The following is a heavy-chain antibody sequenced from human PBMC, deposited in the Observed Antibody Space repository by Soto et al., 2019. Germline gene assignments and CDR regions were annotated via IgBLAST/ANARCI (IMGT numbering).Heavy chain of an antibody. J-gene: IGHJ6*02. V-gene: IGHV3-53*01. Sequence: EVQLLESGGGLIQPGGSLRLSCAASGFTVSSNYMSWVRQAPGKGLEWVSVIYSGGSTYYADSVKGRFTISRDNSKNTLYLQMNSLRAEDTAVYYCAKEDYYYYYGMDVWGQGTTVTVSS. CDR1: GFTVSSNY. CDR3: AKEDYYYYYGMDV. CDR2: IYSGGST.